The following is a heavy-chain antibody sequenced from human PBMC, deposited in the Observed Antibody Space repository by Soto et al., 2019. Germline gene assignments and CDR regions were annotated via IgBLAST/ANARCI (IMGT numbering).Heavy chain of an antibody. V-gene: IGHV3-30*18. D-gene: IGHD3-9*01. J-gene: IGHJ4*02. Sequence: QVQLVESGGGVVQPGRSLRLSCAASGFTFSSYGMHWVRQAPGKGLEWVAVISYDGRNKNYADSVKGRFTISRENSKNKLYLQRNSLRAEDTAVYYCPKDRGVDLTTRFFDYWGQGPLFTVSS. CDR3: PKDRGVDLTTRFFDY. CDR1: GFTFSSYG. CDR2: ISYDGRNK.